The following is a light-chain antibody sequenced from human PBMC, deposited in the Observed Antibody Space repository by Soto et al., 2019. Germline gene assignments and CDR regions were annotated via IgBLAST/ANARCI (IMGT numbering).Light chain of an antibody. CDR3: CSYAGSSTFV. CDR1: SSDVGSHNL. V-gene: IGLV2-23*01. CDR2: EGS. J-gene: IGLJ1*01. Sequence: QSVLTQPGSVSGSPGQSITISCTGTSSDVGSHNLVSWYQQHPGKAPKLMIYEGSKRPSGVSNRFSGSKSGNTASLTISGLQAEDEADYYCCSYAGSSTFVFGTGTKVTVL.